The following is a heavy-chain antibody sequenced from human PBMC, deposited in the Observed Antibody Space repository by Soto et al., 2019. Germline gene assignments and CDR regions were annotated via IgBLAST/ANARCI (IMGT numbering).Heavy chain of an antibody. J-gene: IGHJ4*02. CDR2: IYYSGST. CDR1: GGSISSYY. D-gene: IGHD3-10*01. CDR3: SRRSGSSFDY. Sequence: QLQLQESGPGLVKPSETLSLTCTVSGGSISSYYWGWIRRPPGKGLEWIGSIYYSGSTYYNPSLKRRVIISVAPAKNQFSLKLSFVTAADAAGYYWSRRSGSSFDYWGQGTLVTVSS. V-gene: IGHV4-39*01.